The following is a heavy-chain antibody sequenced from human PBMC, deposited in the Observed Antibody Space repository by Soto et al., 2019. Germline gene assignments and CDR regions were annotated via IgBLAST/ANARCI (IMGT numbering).Heavy chain of an antibody. D-gene: IGHD4-4*01. CDR1: RYTFISYD. V-gene: IGHV1-8*01. CDR3: ARSPSWETTVTPYYFDH. CDR2: MNPKSANT. J-gene: IGHJ4*02. Sequence: QVQLVQSGAEVKKPGASVKVSCKASRYTFISYDINWVRQATGQGLEWMGWMNPKSANTGYAQNFQGRVTMTRNTSTSTAYMELSSLRSEDTAVYYCARSPSWETTVTPYYFDHWVQGTLVTVSS.